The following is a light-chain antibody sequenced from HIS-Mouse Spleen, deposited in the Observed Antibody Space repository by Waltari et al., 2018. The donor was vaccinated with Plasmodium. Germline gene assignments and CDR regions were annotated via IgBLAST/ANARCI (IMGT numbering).Light chain of an antibody. Sequence: TISCTGTSSDVGGYNYVPWYQQHPGKAPKLMIYDVSNRPSGVSNRFSGSKSGNTASLTISGLQAEDEADYYCSSYTSSSTRVFGGGTKLTVL. CDR3: SSYTSSSTRV. J-gene: IGLJ3*02. V-gene: IGLV2-14*03. CDR2: DVS. CDR1: SSDVGGYNY.